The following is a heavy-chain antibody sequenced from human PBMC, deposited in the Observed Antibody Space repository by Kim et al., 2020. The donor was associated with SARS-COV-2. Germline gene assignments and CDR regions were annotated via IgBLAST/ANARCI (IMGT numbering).Heavy chain of an antibody. CDR1: GGSISSSSYY. CDR2: IYYSGST. Sequence: SETLSLTCTVSGGSISSSSYYWGWIRQPPGKGLEWIGSIYYSGSTYYNPSLKSRVTISVDTSKNQFSLKLSSVTAADTAVYYCARHVNLSWGPDFWSGYYRPGFDYWGQGTLVTVSS. D-gene: IGHD3-3*01. J-gene: IGHJ4*02. V-gene: IGHV4-39*01. CDR3: ARHVNLSWGPDFWSGYYRPGFDY.